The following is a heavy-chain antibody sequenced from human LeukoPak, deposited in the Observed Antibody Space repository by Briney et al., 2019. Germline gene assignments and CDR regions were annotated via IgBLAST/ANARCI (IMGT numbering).Heavy chain of an antibody. J-gene: IGHJ4*02. D-gene: IGHD3-3*01. CDR1: GGTFSSYA. Sequence: VASVKVSCKASGGTFSSYAISWVRQAPGQGLEWMGGIIPIFGTANYAQKFQGRVTITTDESTSTAYMELSSLRSEDTAVYYCASGALERSYQYYFDYWGQGTLVTVSS. CDR3: ASGALERSYQYYFDY. CDR2: IIPIFGTA. V-gene: IGHV1-69*05.